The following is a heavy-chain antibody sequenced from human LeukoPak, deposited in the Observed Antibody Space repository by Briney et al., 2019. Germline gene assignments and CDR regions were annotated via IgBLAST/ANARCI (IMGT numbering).Heavy chain of an antibody. J-gene: IGHJ4*02. CDR1: GFTFSSYA. CDR3: AKGTGGSCYSASDY. V-gene: IGHV3-23*01. CDR2: ICGSSDST. Sequence: GGSLRLSCAASGFTFSSYAMGWVRQAPGKGLEWVSTICGSSDSTYYADSVKGRFTISRDNSKNTLYLQMNSLRAEDTAVYYCAKGTGGSCYSASDYWGQGTLVTVSS. D-gene: IGHD2-15*01.